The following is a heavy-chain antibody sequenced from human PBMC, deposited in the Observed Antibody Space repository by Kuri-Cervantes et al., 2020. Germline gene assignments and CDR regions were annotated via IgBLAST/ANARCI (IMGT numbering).Heavy chain of an antibody. D-gene: IGHD6-13*01. CDR3: ARWGIAAAGTR. Sequence: GESLKTSCAASGFTFSSYSMNWVRQAPGKGLEWVSSISSSSSYIYYADSVEGRFTTSRDNAKNSLYLQMNSLRAEDTAVYYCARWGIAAAGTRWRQGTLVTVSS. CDR2: ISSSSSYI. J-gene: IGHJ4*02. V-gene: IGHV3-21*01. CDR1: GFTFSSYS.